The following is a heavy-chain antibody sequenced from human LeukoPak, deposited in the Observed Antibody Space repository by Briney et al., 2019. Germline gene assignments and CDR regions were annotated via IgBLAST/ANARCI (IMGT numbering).Heavy chain of an antibody. J-gene: IGHJ4*02. CDR3: ARGLNGKGSGYYSGPFDY. Sequence: SETLSLTCTVSGGSISSYYWSWIRQPAGKGLEWIGRIYTSGSTNYNPSLKSRVTMSVDTSKNQFSLKLSSVTAADTAVYYCARGLNGKGSGYYSGPFDYWGQGTLVIVSS. V-gene: IGHV4-4*07. CDR1: GGSISSYY. D-gene: IGHD3-3*01. CDR2: IYTSGST.